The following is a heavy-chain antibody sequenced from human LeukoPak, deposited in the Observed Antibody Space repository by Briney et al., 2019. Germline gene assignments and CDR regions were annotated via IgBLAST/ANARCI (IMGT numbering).Heavy chain of an antibody. CDR2: INPNSGGT. CDR1: GYTFTVYY. Sequence: ASVTVSFKASGYTFTVYYMHWVRQAPGQGLGWMGWINPNSGGTNYAQKFQGRVTMTRDTSISTAYMELSRLRSDDTAVYYCARDPESDIVVVPADHGMDVWGQGTTVTVSS. V-gene: IGHV1-2*02. D-gene: IGHD2-2*01. J-gene: IGHJ6*02. CDR3: ARDPESDIVVVPADHGMDV.